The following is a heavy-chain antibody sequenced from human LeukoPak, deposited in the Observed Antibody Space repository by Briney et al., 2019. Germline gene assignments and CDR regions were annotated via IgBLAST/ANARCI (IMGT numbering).Heavy chain of an antibody. CDR2: ISGSGGST. J-gene: IGHJ4*02. V-gene: IGHV3-23*01. D-gene: IGHD2-2*01. CDR3: AKSPSSYGTRRFDY. Sequence: GGSLRLSCAASGFTFSSYAMSWVRQAPGKGLGWVSAISGSGGSTYYADSVKGRFTISRDNSKNTLYLQMNSLRAEDTAVYYCAKSPSSYGTRRFDYWGQGTLVTVSS. CDR1: GFTFSSYA.